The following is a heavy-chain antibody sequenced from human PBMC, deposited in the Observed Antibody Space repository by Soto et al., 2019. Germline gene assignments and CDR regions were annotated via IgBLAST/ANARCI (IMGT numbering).Heavy chain of an antibody. J-gene: IGHJ4*02. CDR1: GFTFSSYA. CDR2: ISYDGSNK. V-gene: IGHV3-30-3*01. CDR3: ARDQIQ. Sequence: GGSLRLSCAASGFTFSSYAMHWVRQAPGKGLEWVAVISYDGSNKYYADSVKGRFTISRDNSKNTLYLQMNSLRAEDTAVYYCARDQIQWGQGTLVTVSS.